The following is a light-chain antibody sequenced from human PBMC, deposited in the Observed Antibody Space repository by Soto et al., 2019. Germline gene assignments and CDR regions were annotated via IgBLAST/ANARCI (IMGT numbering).Light chain of an antibody. J-gene: IGKJ2*01. CDR3: QQYGSSPPYT. V-gene: IGKV3-20*01. CDR2: GSS. CDR1: QSVSNNY. Sequence: EVVLTQSPGTLSLSPGERATLSCRASQSVSNNYFAWYQQKPGQAPRLLIFGSSDRATGIPDRFSGSGSGTDFTLTISRLEPEDFAVYYCQQYGSSPPYTFGQGPKLEIK.